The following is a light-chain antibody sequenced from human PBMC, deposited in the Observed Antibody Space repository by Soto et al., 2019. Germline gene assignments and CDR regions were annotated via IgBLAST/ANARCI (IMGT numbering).Light chain of an antibody. CDR2: AAS. Sequence: DIQLTQSPSFLSASVGDRVTITCRASQGISSYLAWYQQKPGKAPKLLIYAASTLQSGVPSRFSGSGSGAEFTLTISSLQPADFATYYCQQLNSYPHTFGQGTKLEIK. V-gene: IGKV1-9*01. CDR3: QQLNSYPHT. CDR1: QGISSY. J-gene: IGKJ2*01.